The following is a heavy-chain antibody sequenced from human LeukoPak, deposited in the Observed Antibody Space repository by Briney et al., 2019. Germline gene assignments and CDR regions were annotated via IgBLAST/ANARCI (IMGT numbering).Heavy chain of an antibody. CDR3: ARTSSSGWYVDGMDV. D-gene: IGHD6-19*01. V-gene: IGHV4-34*01. Sequence: PSETLSLTCAVYGGSFSGYYWSWIRQPPGKGLEWIGEINHSGSTNYNPSLKSRVTISVDTSKNQFSLKLSSVTAADTAVYYCARTSSSGWYVDGMDVWGQGTTVTVSS. J-gene: IGHJ6*02. CDR2: INHSGST. CDR1: GGSFSGYY.